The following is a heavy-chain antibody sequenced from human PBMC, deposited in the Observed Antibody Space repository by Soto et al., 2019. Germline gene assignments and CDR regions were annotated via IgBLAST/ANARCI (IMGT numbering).Heavy chain of an antibody. Sequence: QVQLVQSGAEVKKPGSSVKVSCKASGGTFSSYAISWVRQAPGQGLEWMGGIIPIFGTANYAQKFQGRVTXXAXEXXSTAYMELSSLRSEDTAVYYCARDIVGEDYYGMDVWGQGTTVTVSS. CDR2: IIPIFGTA. J-gene: IGHJ6*02. D-gene: IGHD1-26*01. CDR1: GGTFSSYA. CDR3: ARDIVGEDYYGMDV. V-gene: IGHV1-69*12.